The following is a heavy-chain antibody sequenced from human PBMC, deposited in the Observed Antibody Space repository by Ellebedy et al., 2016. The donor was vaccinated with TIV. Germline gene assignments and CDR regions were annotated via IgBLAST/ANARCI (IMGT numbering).Heavy chain of an antibody. CDR3: ARDQGYSSSWLTR. V-gene: IGHV3-33*01. J-gene: IGHJ4*02. CDR2: IWYDGTTK. D-gene: IGHD6-13*01. CDR1: GFTFGGYG. Sequence: GESLKISCATSGFTFGGYGIHWVRQAPGKGLEWVAVIWYDGTTKYYIDSVKGRFSISRDSSKNTVDLQMNSLRVEDTAVYYCARDQGYSSSWLTRWGQGTLVTVSS.